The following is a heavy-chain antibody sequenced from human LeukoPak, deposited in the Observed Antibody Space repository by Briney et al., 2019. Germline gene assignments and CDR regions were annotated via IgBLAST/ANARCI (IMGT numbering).Heavy chain of an antibody. V-gene: IGHV4-39*07. CDR1: GGSISSSSYY. CDR3: ARERSGPLRYIDIFDY. Sequence: SETLSLTCTVSGGSISSSSYYWAWIRQPPGKGLEWIGSINYSGNTYYNPSLKSRVTISVDTSKNQFSLKLSSVTAADTAVYYCARERSGPLRYIDIFDYWGQGTLVTVSP. J-gene: IGHJ4*02. CDR2: INYSGNT. D-gene: IGHD3-9*01.